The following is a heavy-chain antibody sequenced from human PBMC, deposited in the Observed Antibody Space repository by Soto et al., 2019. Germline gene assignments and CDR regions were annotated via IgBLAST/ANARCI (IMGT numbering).Heavy chain of an antibody. V-gene: IGHV4-39*01. CDR2: IYYSGST. CDR3: ASSSGYYYECDY. D-gene: IGHD3-22*01. CDR1: GGSISSSSYY. J-gene: IGHJ4*02. Sequence: SSETLSLTCTVSGGSISSSSYYWGWIRQPPGKGLEWIGSIYYSGSTYYNPSLKSRVTISVDTSKNQFSLKLSSVTAADTAVYYCASSSGYYYECDYWGQGTLVTVSS.